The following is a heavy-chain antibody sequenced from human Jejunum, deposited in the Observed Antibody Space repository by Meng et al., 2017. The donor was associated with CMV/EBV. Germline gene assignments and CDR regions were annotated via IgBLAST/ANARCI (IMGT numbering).Heavy chain of an antibody. V-gene: IGHV4-59*01. Sequence: GAISNYYWSWIRQAPGKRLEWIGYIRNSGASNYNPSLKSRVTIIMDMSKDQFSLDLHSVTAADTAVYYCARSRVWGTYRPYYFDSWGQGTLVTVSS. CDR1: GAISNYY. J-gene: IGHJ4*02. CDR3: ARSRVWGTYRPYYFDS. CDR2: IRNSGAS. D-gene: IGHD3-16*02.